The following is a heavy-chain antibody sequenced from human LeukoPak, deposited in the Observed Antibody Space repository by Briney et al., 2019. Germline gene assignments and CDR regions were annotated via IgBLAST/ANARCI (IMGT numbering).Heavy chain of an antibody. J-gene: IGHJ4*02. CDR2: ISSSGSTI. Sequence: GSLRLSCAASGFTFSDYYMSWIRQAPGKGLEWVSYISSSGSTIYYADSVKGRFTISRDNAKNSLYLQMNSLRAEDTAVYYCAREYSSEYYFDYWGQGTLVTVSS. V-gene: IGHV3-11*01. D-gene: IGHD5-12*01. CDR3: AREYSSEYYFDY. CDR1: GFTFSDYY.